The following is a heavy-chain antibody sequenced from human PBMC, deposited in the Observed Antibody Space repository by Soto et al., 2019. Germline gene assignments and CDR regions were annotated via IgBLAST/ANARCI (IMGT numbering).Heavy chain of an antibody. CDR3: ARAPWELPRRLGYCCYYGLDG. CDR2: ISAYNGNT. V-gene: IGHV1-18*01. J-gene: IGHJ6*02. D-gene: IGHD1-26*01. CDR1: GYTFPSYG. Sequence: ASVKVSCKASGYTFPSYGISWVRQAPGQGLEWMGWISAYNGNTNYAQKPQGRVTMTTDTSTSTAYMELRSLRSDDTAVYYCARAPWELPRRLGYCCYYGLDGWGQGTTVTVS.